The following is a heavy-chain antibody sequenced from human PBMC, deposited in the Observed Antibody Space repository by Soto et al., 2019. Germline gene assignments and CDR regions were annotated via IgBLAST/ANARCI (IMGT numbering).Heavy chain of an antibody. J-gene: IGHJ4*02. CDR2: SIPIFGTA. Sequence: QVQLVQSGAEVKKPGSSVQVSCKASGGTFSSYAISWVRQAPGQGLEWMGGSIPIFGTANYAQKFQGRVTITADESTSTAYMERGSLGSEDTALYYCARDRYYGSGSYYLVGLFDYWGQGTLVTVSS. D-gene: IGHD3-10*01. V-gene: IGHV1-69*01. CDR1: GGTFSSYA. CDR3: ARDRYYGSGSYYLVGLFDY.